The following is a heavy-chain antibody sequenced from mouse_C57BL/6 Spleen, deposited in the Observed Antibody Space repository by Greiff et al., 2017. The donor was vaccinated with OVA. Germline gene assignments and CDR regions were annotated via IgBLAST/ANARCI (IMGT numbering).Heavy chain of an antibody. CDR3: ARRDDYDRGDAMDY. J-gene: IGHJ4*01. CDR1: GFTFSSYT. V-gene: IGHV5-9*01. CDR2: ISGGGGNT. Sequence: EVKLQESGGGLVKPGGSLKLSCAASGFTFSSYTMSWVRQTPEKRLEWVATISGGGGNTYYPDSVKGRFTISRDNAKNTLYLQMSSLRSEDTALYYCARRDDYDRGDAMDYWGQGTSVTVSS. D-gene: IGHD2-4*01.